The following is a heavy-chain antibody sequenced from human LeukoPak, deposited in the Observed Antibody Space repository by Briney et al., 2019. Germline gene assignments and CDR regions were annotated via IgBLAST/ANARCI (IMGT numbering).Heavy chain of an antibody. CDR2: IKQDGSEK. CDR1: GFTFSSYA. Sequence: GGPLRLSCAASGFTFSSYAMHWVRQAPGKGLEWVANIKQDGSEKNYVDSVKGRFIISRDNAKNSLYLQMNTLRADDTAVYYCARDGFGTGSNWGQGTLVTVSS. D-gene: IGHD3-16*01. V-gene: IGHV3-7*03. J-gene: IGHJ4*02. CDR3: ARDGFGTGSN.